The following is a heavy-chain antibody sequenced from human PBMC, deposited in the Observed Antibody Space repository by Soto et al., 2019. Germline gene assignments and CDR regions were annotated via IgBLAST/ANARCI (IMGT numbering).Heavy chain of an antibody. CDR1: GGSFSGYY. V-gene: IGHV4-34*01. CDR2: INHSGST. D-gene: IGHD2-15*01. CDR3: ARGGGNYCSGGSCWNTGSPTRDYYYMYV. J-gene: IGHJ6*03. Sequence: SETLSLTCAVYGGSFSGYYWSWIRRPPGKGLEWIGEINHSGSTNYNPSLKSRVTISVDTSKNQFSLKLSSVTAADTAVYYCARGGGNYCSGGSCWNTGSPTRDYYYMYVWGKGTTVTVSS.